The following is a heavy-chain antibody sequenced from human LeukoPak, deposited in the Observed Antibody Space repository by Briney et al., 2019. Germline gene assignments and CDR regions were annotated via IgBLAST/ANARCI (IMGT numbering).Heavy chain of an antibody. Sequence: GGSLRLSCAASGSTFSSYWMHWVRQAPGKGLVWVSRINSDGSSTSYADSVKGRFTISRDNAKNTLYLQMNSLRAEDTAVYYCARGDYDSSLDYWGQGTLVTVSS. D-gene: IGHD3-22*01. J-gene: IGHJ4*02. CDR1: GSTFSSYW. CDR3: ARGDYDSSLDY. V-gene: IGHV3-74*01. CDR2: INSDGSST.